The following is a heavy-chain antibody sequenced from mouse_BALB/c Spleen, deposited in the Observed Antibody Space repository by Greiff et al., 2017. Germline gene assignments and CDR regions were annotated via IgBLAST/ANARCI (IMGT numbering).Heavy chain of an antibody. CDR2: ISYDGSN. D-gene: IGHD2-4*01. CDR3: AREGLRSEYYYAMDY. J-gene: IGHJ4*01. CDR1: GYSITSGYY. Sequence: EVKLVESGPGLVKPSQSLSLTCSVTGYSITSGYYWNWIRQFPGNKLEWMGYISYDGSNNYNPSLKNRISITRDTSKNQFFLKLNSVTTEDTATYYCAREGLRSEYYYAMDYWGQGTSVTVSS. V-gene: IGHV3-6*02.